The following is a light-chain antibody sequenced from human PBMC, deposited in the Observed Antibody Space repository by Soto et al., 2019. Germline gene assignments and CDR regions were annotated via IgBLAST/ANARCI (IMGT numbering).Light chain of an antibody. CDR3: QVWDNSSEHYV. CDR1: NVGSKS. V-gene: IGLV3-21*04. CDR2: YDS. Sequence: SYELTQPASVSVAPGQTATITCGGDNVGSKSVQWYQHKPGQAPILVIYYDSDRPSGIPERFSGSNSGNTATLTLSRVEAGDEADYYCQVWDNSSEHYVFGPGTKLTVL. J-gene: IGLJ1*01.